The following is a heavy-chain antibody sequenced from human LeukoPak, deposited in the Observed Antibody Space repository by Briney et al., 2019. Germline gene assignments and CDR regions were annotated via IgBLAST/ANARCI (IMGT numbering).Heavy chain of an antibody. Sequence: QPGGSLRLSCAASGFTFSDYNMHWVRQAPGQGLEWVSLTSNDGSNKYYAVSVKGRFTISRDNTKNTLYLQMNSLRTEDTAVYYCAKDMGYTFGHAFDYWGQGTLVTVSS. J-gene: IGHJ4*02. CDR1: GFTFSDYN. D-gene: IGHD5-18*01. V-gene: IGHV3-30-3*01. CDR3: AKDMGYTFGHAFDY. CDR2: TSNDGSNK.